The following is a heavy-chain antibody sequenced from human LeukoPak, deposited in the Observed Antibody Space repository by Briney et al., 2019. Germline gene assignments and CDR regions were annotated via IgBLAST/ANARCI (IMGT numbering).Heavy chain of an antibody. CDR3: AGDKTTGGWYEFDY. D-gene: IGHD6-19*01. J-gene: IGHJ4*02. V-gene: IGHV3-23*01. CDR1: GFTFSNYA. Sequence: GGSLRLSCAASGFTFSNYAMSWVRQAPGKGLEWVSAISGSASSTYHADSVKGRFTISRDTSKNTVSLQMNSLRAEDTAVYYCAGDKTTGGWYEFDYWGQGTLVTVSS. CDR2: ISGSASST.